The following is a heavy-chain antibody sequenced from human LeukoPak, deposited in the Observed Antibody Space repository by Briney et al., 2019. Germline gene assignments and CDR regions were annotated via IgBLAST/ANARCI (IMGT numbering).Heavy chain of an antibody. CDR2: IYSDGST. Sequence: GGSLRLSCAASGFTFSTYAMHWVRQAPGKGLEWVSVIYSDGSTYYADSVKGRFAISRDNSKNTLYLQMNSLRVEDTAVYFCARWFDPWGQGTLVTVSS. CDR3: ARWFDP. J-gene: IGHJ5*02. CDR1: GFTFSTYA. V-gene: IGHV3-66*01.